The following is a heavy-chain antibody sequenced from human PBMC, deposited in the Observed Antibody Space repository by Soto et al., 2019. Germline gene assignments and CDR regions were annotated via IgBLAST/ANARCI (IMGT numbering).Heavy chain of an antibody. CDR1: CGSFSSKY. CDR3: AREYFDWSKSVCWFDS. Sequence: PSETLSLTCSVYCGSFSSKYCTRIRQPPGKGLGWIGEINHRGSTNYSPSLKNRVTISVDTSNNHFSLKLTSVTAADTAVYYCAREYFDWSKSVCWFDSWGQGTLVTVSS. V-gene: IGHV4-34*01. CDR2: INHRGST. D-gene: IGHD3-9*01. J-gene: IGHJ5*01.